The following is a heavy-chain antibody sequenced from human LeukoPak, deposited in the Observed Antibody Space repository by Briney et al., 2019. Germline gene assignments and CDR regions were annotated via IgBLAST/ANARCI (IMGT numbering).Heavy chain of an antibody. CDR3: ARHQNTGYYDSSGYYYPFDY. V-gene: IGHV4-34*01. J-gene: IGHJ4*02. D-gene: IGHD3-22*01. CDR1: GGSFSGYY. Sequence: SETLSLTCAVYGGSFSGYYWSWIRQPPGKGLEWIGEINHSGSTNYNPSLKSRVTISVDTSKNQFSLKLSSVTAADTAVYYCARHQNTGYYDSSGYYYPFDYWGQGTLVTVSS. CDR2: INHSGST.